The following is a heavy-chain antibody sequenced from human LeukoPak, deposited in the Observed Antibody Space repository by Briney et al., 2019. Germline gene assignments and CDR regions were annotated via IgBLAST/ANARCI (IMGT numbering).Heavy chain of an antibody. D-gene: IGHD3-22*01. Sequence: GGSLRLSCAASGFTFRNHGMHWVRQAPGKGLEWVAVIWYDGSNQYYADSVKGRFTFSRDNSKNMLYLQMNSLRAEDTAVYYCARDRKYYYDSSGYFDYWGQGTLVTVSS. V-gene: IGHV3-33*01. CDR2: IWYDGSNQ. CDR3: ARDRKYYYDSSGYFDY. CDR1: GFTFRNHG. J-gene: IGHJ4*02.